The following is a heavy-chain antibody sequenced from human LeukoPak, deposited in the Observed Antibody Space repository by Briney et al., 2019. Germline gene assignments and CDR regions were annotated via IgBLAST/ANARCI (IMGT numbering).Heavy chain of an antibody. CDR1: GGSFSGYY. V-gene: IGHV4-34*01. CDR3: ARDKADGDSSGYYYFDY. J-gene: IGHJ4*02. D-gene: IGHD3-22*01. Sequence: PSETLSLTCAVYGGSFSGYYWSWIRQPPGKGLEWIGEINHSGSTNYNPSLKSRVTISVDTSKNQFSLKLSSVTAADTAVYYCARDKADGDSSGYYYFDYWGQGTLVTVSS. CDR2: INHSGST.